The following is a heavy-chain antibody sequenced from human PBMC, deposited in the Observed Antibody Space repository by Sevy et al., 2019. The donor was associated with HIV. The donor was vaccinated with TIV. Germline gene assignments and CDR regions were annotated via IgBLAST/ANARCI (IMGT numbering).Heavy chain of an antibody. V-gene: IGHV3-23*01. CDR1: GFNFNIYS. CDR3: AREGCTRPHDH. Sequence: GGSLRLSCVASGFNFNIYSMSWVRQAPGKGLEWVSTLSFGCGRINHADSVQGRFTMSRDDSKKTVYLEMNSLRPEDTAVYYCAREGCTRPHDHWGQGTLVTVSS. D-gene: IGHD2-8*01. J-gene: IGHJ4*02. CDR2: LSFGCGRI.